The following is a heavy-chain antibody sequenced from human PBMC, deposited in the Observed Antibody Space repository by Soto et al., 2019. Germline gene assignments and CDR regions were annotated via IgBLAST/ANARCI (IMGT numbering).Heavy chain of an antibody. D-gene: IGHD2-21*02. CDR3: THSRCGGDCLQSYSSHYDYGMDV. CDR1: GFSLSTGGVG. V-gene: IGHV2-5*02. Sequence: QITLMESGPTLVKPTQTLTLTCTFSGFSLSTGGVGVGWIRQPPGKALEWLALIYWDDDKRYSPSLRGRLTITKDTSKNQVVLTMANMDPVDTATYYCTHSRCGGDCLQSYSSHYDYGMDVWGQGTTVTVS. CDR2: IYWDDDK. J-gene: IGHJ6*02.